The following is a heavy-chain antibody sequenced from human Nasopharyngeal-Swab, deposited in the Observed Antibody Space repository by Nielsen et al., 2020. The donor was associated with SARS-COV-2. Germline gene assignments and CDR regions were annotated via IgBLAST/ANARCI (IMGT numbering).Heavy chain of an antibody. V-gene: IGHV3-9*01. CDR2: ISWNSGSI. CDR1: GFSFDDYA. J-gene: IGHJ4*02. Sequence: SLKISCAASGFSFDDYAMHWVRQAPGKGLEWVSGISWNSGSIGYADSVKGRFTISRDNAKNSLYLQMNSLKTEDTAVYYCTRGGYSSSWYDEDYWGQGTLVTVSS. D-gene: IGHD6-13*01. CDR3: TRGGYSSSWYDEDY.